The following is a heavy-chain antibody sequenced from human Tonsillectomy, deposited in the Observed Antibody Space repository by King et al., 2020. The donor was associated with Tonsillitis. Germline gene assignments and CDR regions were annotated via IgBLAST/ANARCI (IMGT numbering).Heavy chain of an antibody. D-gene: IGHD6-13*01. V-gene: IGHV4-59*01. Sequence: VQLQESGPGLVKPSETLALTCNVSGGSINSYYWSWIRQPPGKGLEWIGNIYYSGSTNHKPSLKSRLNISVDKSKNQFSLKLSSVTAADTAVYYCARGGGEQLWYFDHWGQGTLVTVSS. J-gene: IGHJ4*02. CDR2: IYYSGST. CDR1: GGSINSYY. CDR3: ARGGGEQLWYFDH.